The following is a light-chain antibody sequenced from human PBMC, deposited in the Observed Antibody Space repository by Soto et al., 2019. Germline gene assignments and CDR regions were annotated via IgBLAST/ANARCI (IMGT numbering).Light chain of an antibody. CDR2: DAS. J-gene: IGKJ2*01. CDR3: QHYGTSLYT. CDR1: QSVSSTY. Sequence: EIVLTQSPGTLSLSPGDRATLSCRASQSVSSTYLAWYQQKPGQAPRLLIYDASSRATGIPDRFSGSGSGTDFTLTISRLEPEDFAVYYCQHYGTSLYTFGQGTKLEIK. V-gene: IGKV3-20*01.